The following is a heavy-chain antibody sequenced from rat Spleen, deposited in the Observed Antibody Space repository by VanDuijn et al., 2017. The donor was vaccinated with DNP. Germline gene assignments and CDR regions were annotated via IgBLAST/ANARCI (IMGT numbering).Heavy chain of an antibody. V-gene: IGHV2-77*01. D-gene: IGHD1-10*01. CDR3: AREDYNNDWYFDF. Sequence: QVQMKETGPGLVQTTQTLSVTCTVSGFSLTNYGIHWVRQAPGKGLEWMGIIWGDGTTNYDSALTSRLSISRDTSKSQLFLKMNSLQTEDTAIYFCAREDYNNDWYFDFWGPGTMVTVSS. CDR2: IWGDGTT. J-gene: IGHJ1*01. CDR1: GFSLTNYG.